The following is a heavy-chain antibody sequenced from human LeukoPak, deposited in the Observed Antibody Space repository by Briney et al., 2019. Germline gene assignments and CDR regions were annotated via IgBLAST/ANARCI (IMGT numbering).Heavy chain of an antibody. CDR3: ARVFVVVPAAAFDY. CDR1: GGSISSYY. CDR2: IYTSGST. Sequence: SETLSLTCTVSGGSISSYYWSWIRQPAGKGLEWIGRIYTSGSTNYNPSLKSRVTMSVDTSKNQFSLKLSSVTAADTAVYYCARVFVVVPAAAFDYWGQGTLVTVSS. D-gene: IGHD2-2*01. J-gene: IGHJ4*02. V-gene: IGHV4-4*07.